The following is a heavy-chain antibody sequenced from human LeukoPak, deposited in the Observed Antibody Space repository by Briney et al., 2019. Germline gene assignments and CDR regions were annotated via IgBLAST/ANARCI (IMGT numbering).Heavy chain of an antibody. Sequence: GGSLRLSCAASGFTFSSYAMSWVRQAPGRGLEWVSAISGSGGSTHYADSVKGRFTISRDNAKNSLYLQMNSLRAEDTAVYYCARDLVPATTASDAFDIWGQGTMVTVSS. D-gene: IGHD2-2*01. J-gene: IGHJ3*02. V-gene: IGHV3-23*01. CDR1: GFTFSSYA. CDR2: ISGSGGST. CDR3: ARDLVPATTASDAFDI.